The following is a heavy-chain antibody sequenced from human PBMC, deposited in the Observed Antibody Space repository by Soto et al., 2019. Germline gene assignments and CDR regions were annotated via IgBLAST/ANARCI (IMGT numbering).Heavy chain of an antibody. CDR2: IRSKANNYAT. CDR3: TSGIIEAAGTNRDY. D-gene: IGHD6-25*01. CDR1: GFTFSDSA. J-gene: IGHJ4*02. Sequence: EVQLVESGGGLVQPGGSLKLSCAVSGFTFSDSAIHWVRQASGKGLEWVGRIRSKANNYATAYAASLKGRFIISRDDSKNTASLQMNSLRTEDTAVYYCTSGIIEAAGTNRDYWGQGTPVTVSS. V-gene: IGHV3-73*01.